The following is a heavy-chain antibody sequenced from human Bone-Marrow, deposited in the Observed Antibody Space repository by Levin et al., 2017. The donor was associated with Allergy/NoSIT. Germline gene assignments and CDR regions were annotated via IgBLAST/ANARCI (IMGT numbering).Heavy chain of an antibody. CDR2: INAGNGNT. J-gene: IGHJ4*02. CDR1: GYTFTSYA. CDR3: AIIVGGGGLDYYFDY. Sequence: VASVKVSCKASGYTFTSYAMHWVRQAPGQRLEWMGWINAGNGNTKYSQKFQGRVTITRDTSASTAYMELSSLRSEDTAVYYCAIIVGGGGLDYYFDYWGQGTLVTVSS. V-gene: IGHV1-3*01. D-gene: IGHD1-26*01.